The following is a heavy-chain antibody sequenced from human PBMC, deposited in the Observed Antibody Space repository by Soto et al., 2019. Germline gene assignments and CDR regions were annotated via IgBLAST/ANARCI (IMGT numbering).Heavy chain of an antibody. V-gene: IGHV3-53*04. D-gene: IGHD3-22*01. CDR3: AADSSGYYNWFDP. Sequence: GGSLRLSCAASGFTVSSNYMSWVHQAPGKGLEWVSVIYSGGSTYYADSVKGRFTISRHNSKNTLYLQMNSLRAEDTAVYYCAADSSGYYNWFDPWGQGTLVTVSS. CDR2: IYSGGST. CDR1: GFTVSSNY. J-gene: IGHJ5*02.